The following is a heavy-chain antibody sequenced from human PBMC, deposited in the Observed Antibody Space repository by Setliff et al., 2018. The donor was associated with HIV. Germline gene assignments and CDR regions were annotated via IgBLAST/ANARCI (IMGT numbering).Heavy chain of an antibody. CDR3: AKGVAGLQYYYYYMDV. CDR1: GSSIRGAYY. CDR2: ITHSGST. J-gene: IGHJ6*03. V-gene: IGHV4-34*01. D-gene: IGHD6-19*01. Sequence: SETLSLTCAVSGSSIRGAYYWTWIRQPPGKGLEWIGEITHSGSTNYNPSLETRVTISVDTSKNQFSLKLSSVTAADTAVYYCAKGVAGLQYYYYYMDVWGKGTTVTVSS.